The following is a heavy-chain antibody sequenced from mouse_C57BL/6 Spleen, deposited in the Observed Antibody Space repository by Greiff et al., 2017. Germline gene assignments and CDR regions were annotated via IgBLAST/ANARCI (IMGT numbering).Heavy chain of an antibody. J-gene: IGHJ4*01. D-gene: IGHD1-1*01. CDR2: INPNYGTT. CDR3: ARAGAITTVVDEVYAMDY. CDR1: GYSFTDYN. V-gene: IGHV1-39*01. Sequence: VQLQQSGPELVKPGASVKISCKASGYSFTDYNMNWVKQSNGKSLEWIGVINPNYGTTSYNQKFKGKATVTVDQSSSTAYMQLNSLTSEDSAVYYCARAGAITTVVDEVYAMDYWGQGTSVTVSS.